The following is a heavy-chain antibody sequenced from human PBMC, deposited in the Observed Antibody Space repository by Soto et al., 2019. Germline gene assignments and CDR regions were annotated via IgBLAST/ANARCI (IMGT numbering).Heavy chain of an antibody. D-gene: IGHD3-16*01. V-gene: IGHV2-5*02. CDR2: IYWDDDK. CDR1: GFSLTTRGVG. Sequence: QITLKESGPTLVKPTQTLTLTCTFSGFSLTTRGVGVGWIHQPPGKALECLALIYWDDDKRYSPSLQSRLSITKDTSKNQVVLTMTNVDPVDTATYYCAHIPNYYQYDWFDPWGRGTLVSVSS. CDR3: AHIPNYYQYDWFDP. J-gene: IGHJ5*02.